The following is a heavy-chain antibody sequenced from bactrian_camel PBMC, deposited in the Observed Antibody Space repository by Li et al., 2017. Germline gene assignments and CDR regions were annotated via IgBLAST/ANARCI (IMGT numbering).Heavy chain of an antibody. D-gene: IGHD2*01. CDR2: IDSDGNA. V-gene: IGHV3S53*01. J-gene: IGHJ4*01. Sequence: VQLVESGGGSVQAGESLKLSCVGSGYRFTSICMGWFRQAPGKEREGVAVIDSDGNAKYADPVKGRFTISKDNAKNTLYLQMNSLKPEDTAMYYCAADRNLYTYCSGAWDYWGQGTQVTVS. CDR1: GYRFTSIC. CDR3: AADRNLYTYCSGAWDY.